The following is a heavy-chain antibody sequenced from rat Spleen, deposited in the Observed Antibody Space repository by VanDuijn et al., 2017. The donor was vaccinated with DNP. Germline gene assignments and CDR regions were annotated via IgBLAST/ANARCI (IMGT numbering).Heavy chain of an antibody. CDR1: GFSLTNYH. D-gene: IGHD1-3*01. Sequence: QVQLKESGPGLVQPSQTLSLACTVSGFSLTNYHVHWVRQPSGKGLEWMGVVWIGGGTHYSSMFKSRLSITRDTSKSQVFLKMDSVQTEDTAMYFCARSLATVAPTGAMDVWGQGISVIVSS. CDR3: ARSLATVAPTGAMDV. V-gene: IGHV2-43*01. CDR2: VWIGGGT. J-gene: IGHJ4*01.